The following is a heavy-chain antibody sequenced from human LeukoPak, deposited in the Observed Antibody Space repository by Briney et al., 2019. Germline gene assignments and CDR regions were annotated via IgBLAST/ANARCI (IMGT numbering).Heavy chain of an antibody. CDR1: GGSISSGDYY. CDR2: IYYSGST. J-gene: IGHJ6*03. CDR3: ARTYSGYDPRQYQYQYYMDV. Sequence: SQTLSLTCTVSGGSISSGDYYWSWIRQPPGKGLEWIGYIYYSGSTDYNPSLKSRVTISVDTSKNQFSLKLSSVTAADTAVYYCARTYSGYDPRQYQYQYYMDVWGKGTTVTVSS. D-gene: IGHD5-12*01. V-gene: IGHV4-30-4*08.